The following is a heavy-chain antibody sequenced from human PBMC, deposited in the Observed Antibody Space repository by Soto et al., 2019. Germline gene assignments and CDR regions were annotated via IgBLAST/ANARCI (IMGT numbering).Heavy chain of an antibody. J-gene: IGHJ3*02. Sequence: GGSLRLSCAASGFTVSSNYMNWVRQAPGKGLEWVSVIYSGGNTYYADSVKGRFTISRDNSKNTLYLQMNSLRAEDTAVYYCASLGYSGYDFAFDIWGQGTMVTVSS. D-gene: IGHD5-12*01. V-gene: IGHV3-53*01. CDR3: ASLGYSGYDFAFDI. CDR1: GFTVSSNY. CDR2: IYSGGNT.